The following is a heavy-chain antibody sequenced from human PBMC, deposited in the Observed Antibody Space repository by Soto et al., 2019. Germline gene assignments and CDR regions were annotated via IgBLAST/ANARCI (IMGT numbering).Heavy chain of an antibody. CDR1: GGSISSSSYY. CDR3: ARPISSGYEHHDAFDI. CDR2: IYYSGST. D-gene: IGHD5-12*01. J-gene: IGHJ3*02. V-gene: IGHV4-39*01. Sequence: SETLSLTCTVSGGSISSSSYYWGWIRQPPGKGLEWIGSIYYSGSTYYNPSLKSRVTISVDTSKNQFSLKLSSVTATDTAVYYCARPISSGYEHHDAFDIWGQGTMVTVSS.